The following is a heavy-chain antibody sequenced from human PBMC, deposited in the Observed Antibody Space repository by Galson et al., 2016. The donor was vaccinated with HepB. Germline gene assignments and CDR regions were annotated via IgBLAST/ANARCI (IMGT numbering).Heavy chain of an antibody. CDR1: GFTFSSYA. V-gene: IGHV3-30*04. CDR3: AREGDGIAAAGIDY. D-gene: IGHD6-13*01. Sequence: SLRLSCAASGFTFSSYALHWVRQAPGKGLEWVAVISFEGSKKFYADSVKGRFTFSRDNSKNTLYLQMNSLRPEDTAVYYCAREGDGIAAAGIDYWGQGTLVTVSS. J-gene: IGHJ4*02. CDR2: ISFEGSKK.